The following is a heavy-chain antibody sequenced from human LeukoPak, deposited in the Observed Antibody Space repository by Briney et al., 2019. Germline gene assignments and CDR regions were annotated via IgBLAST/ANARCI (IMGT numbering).Heavy chain of an antibody. Sequence: PGGSLRLSCGASGFSFSSYAMSWVRQAPGKGPEWVSAISATGDSTYYADSVKGRLTISRDNSKSTLDLQMNSLRAEDTAVYYCAKGWPIAGDIKDWFASWGQGTLVTVSS. CDR2: ISATGDST. D-gene: IGHD6-13*01. J-gene: IGHJ5*01. CDR3: AKGWPIAGDIKDWFAS. CDR1: GFSFSSYA. V-gene: IGHV3-23*01.